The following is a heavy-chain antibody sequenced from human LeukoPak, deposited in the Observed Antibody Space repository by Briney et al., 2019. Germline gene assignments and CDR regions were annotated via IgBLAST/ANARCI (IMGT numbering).Heavy chain of an antibody. CDR3: ARHHDYYGMDV. Sequence: SETLSLTCAVYGGSFSGYYWSWIRQPPGKGLEWIGEINHSGSTNYNPSLKSRVTISVDTSKNQFSLKLSSVTAADTAVYYCARHHDYYGMDVWGQGTTVTVSS. J-gene: IGHJ6*02. CDR1: GGSFSGYY. CDR2: INHSGST. V-gene: IGHV4-34*01.